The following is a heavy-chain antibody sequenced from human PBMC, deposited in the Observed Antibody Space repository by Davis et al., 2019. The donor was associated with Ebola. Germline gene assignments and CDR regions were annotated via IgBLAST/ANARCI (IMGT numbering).Heavy chain of an antibody. CDR1: GFTFSSYA. CDR2: ISYDGSNK. CDR3: ARDKGRLSSGWYGDY. Sequence: PGGSLRLSCAASGFTFSSYAMHWVRHAPGKGLEWVAVISYDGSNKYYADSGKGRFTISRDNSKNTRYLQMNCLRAEDTAVYYCARDKGRLSSGWYGDYWGQGTLVTVSS. J-gene: IGHJ4*02. D-gene: IGHD6-19*01. V-gene: IGHV3-30-3*01.